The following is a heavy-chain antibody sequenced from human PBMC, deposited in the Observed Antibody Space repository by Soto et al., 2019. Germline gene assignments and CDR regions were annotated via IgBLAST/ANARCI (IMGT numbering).Heavy chain of an antibody. D-gene: IGHD6-19*01. J-gene: IGHJ4*02. CDR3: ARSVAVPGAHIDY. V-gene: IGHV4-61*08. CDR2: IYYTGST. CDR1: GGSISSGGSY. Sequence: PSETLSLTCTVSGGSISSGGSYWGWIRQPPGKGLEWIGYIYYTGSTNYSPSLRSRVSISVDTSKNEFSLRLSSVTAADTAVYFCARSVAVPGAHIDYWGQGTQVTVSS.